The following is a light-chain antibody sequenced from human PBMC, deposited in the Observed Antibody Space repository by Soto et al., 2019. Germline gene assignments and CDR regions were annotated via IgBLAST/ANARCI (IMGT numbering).Light chain of an antibody. V-gene: IGLV2-14*02. Sequence: QSALTQPASVSVSPGQSITISCTGTSSDVGSYNLVSWYQQHPGKAPKLMIYEGSKRPSGVSNRFSGSKSGNTASLTISGLQAEDEADYYCSSYASSTTPYVFGTGTKVTVL. CDR1: SSDVGSYNL. CDR2: EGS. J-gene: IGLJ1*01. CDR3: SSYASSTTPYV.